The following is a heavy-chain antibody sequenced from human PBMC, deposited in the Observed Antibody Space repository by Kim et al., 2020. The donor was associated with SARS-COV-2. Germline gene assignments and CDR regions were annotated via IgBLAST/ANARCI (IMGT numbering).Heavy chain of an antibody. CDR2: ISAYNGNT. D-gene: IGHD2-15*01. Sequence: ASVKVSCKASGYTFTSYGISWVRQAPGQGLEWMGWISAYNGNTNYAQKLQGRVTMTTDTSTSTAYMELRSLRSDDTAVYYCARDSANYCSGGSCYYYYYYGMDVWGQGTTVTVSS. CDR1: GYTFTSYG. J-gene: IGHJ6*02. V-gene: IGHV1-18*01. CDR3: ARDSANYCSGGSCYYYYYYGMDV.